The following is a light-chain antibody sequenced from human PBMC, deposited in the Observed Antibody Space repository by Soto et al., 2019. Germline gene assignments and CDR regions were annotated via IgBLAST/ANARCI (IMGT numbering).Light chain of an antibody. V-gene: IGLV2-8*01. CDR1: SG. CDR3: NSYTSSTTLV. Sequence: QSALTQPPSASGSPGQSVTISCTGTSGVSWYQQHPGKAPKLLIYEVTKRPSGVPDRFSGSKSGNTASLTISGLQAEDEADYYCNSYTSSTTLVFGGGTKLTVL. J-gene: IGLJ2*01. CDR2: EVT.